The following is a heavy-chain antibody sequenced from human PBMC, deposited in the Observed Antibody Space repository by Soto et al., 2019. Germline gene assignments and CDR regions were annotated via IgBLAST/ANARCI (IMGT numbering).Heavy chain of an antibody. CDR3: ARESIAAAGSSFDY. CDR1: GFTFSSYA. Sequence: QVQLVESGGGVVQPGRSLRLSCAASGFTFSSYAMHWVRQAPGKGLEWVAVISYDGSNKYYADSVKGRFTISRDNSKNTLYLQMNSLRAEDTAVYYCARESIAAAGSSFDYWGQGTLVTVSS. CDR2: ISYDGSNK. D-gene: IGHD6-13*01. J-gene: IGHJ4*02. V-gene: IGHV3-30-3*01.